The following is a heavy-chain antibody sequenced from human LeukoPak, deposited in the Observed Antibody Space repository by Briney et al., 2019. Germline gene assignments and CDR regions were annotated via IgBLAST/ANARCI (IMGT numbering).Heavy chain of an antibody. CDR3: AKDNYDILTGYFDY. V-gene: IGHV3-9*03. D-gene: IGHD3-9*01. CDR1: GFTFDDYA. Sequence: GRSLRLXCAASGFTFDDYAMHWVRQAPGKGLEWVSGISWNSGSIGYADSVKGRFTISRDNAKNSLYLQMNSLRAEDMALYYCAKDNYDILTGYFDYWGQGTLVTVSS. J-gene: IGHJ4*02. CDR2: ISWNSGSI.